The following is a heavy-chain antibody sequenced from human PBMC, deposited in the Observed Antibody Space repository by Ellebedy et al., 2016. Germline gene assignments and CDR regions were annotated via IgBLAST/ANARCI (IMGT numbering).Heavy chain of an antibody. CDR3: ARWRAYGNTKTSYYFDS. V-gene: IGHV3-33*01. Sequence: GGSLRLSCAASGFSISTYGMHWVRQAPGKGLEWVAIVWYDGTNKKYGDSVKGRFTISRDTSKNTVSLQMNSLRADDTAVYYCARWRAYGNTKTSYYFDSWGQGTLVTVSS. D-gene: IGHD4-11*01. J-gene: IGHJ4*02. CDR1: GFSISTYG. CDR2: VWYDGTNK.